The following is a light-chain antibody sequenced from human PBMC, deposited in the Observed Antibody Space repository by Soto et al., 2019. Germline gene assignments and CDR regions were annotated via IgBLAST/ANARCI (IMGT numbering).Light chain of an antibody. V-gene: IGKV3-15*01. CDR2: GAS. CDR1: RSVSSD. J-gene: IGKJ5*01. CDR3: QQYKNWPPLT. Sequence: EVVMTQSPATLSVSPGERVTLSCRASRSVSSDLAWYQQKPGQAPRLLIYGASTRATDIPARFSGSGSGTEFTLTISSLQSEDFAVYYCQQYKNWPPLTFGQGTRLEIK.